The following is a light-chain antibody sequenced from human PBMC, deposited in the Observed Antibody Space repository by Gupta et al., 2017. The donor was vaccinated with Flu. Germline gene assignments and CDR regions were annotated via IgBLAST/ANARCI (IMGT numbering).Light chain of an antibody. J-gene: IGLJ2*01. V-gene: IGLV1-44*01. CDR1: SSNIGSHT. Sequence: SVLTQPPSASGTPGQRVTISCSGSSSNIGSHTVHWYQQLPGAAPNLLIHSNNQRLSGGSARVCCSISGTSSSLIISGLQAEEEAYYYCGALDDSRNVRGVFGGGTKLTVL. CDR3: GALDDSRNVRGV. CDR2: SNN.